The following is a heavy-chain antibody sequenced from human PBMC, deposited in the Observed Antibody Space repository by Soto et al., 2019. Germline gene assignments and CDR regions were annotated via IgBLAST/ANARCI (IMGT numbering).Heavy chain of an antibody. V-gene: IGHV4-34*01. CDR1: SGSFSGYC. D-gene: IGHD6-13*01. Sequence: QVQLQQWGAGLLKPSETLSLTCAVYSGSFSGYCWSWIRQPPGKGLEWIGEINHTGSTNYNPSLKSGLTISVDTSKNQFSLKLSSVTAADTAVYYCARGRFASSSWYGYWGQGTLVTVSS. J-gene: IGHJ4*02. CDR3: ARGRFASSSWYGY. CDR2: INHTGST.